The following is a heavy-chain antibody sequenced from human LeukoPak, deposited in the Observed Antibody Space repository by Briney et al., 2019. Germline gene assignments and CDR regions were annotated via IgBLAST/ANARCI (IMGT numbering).Heavy chain of an antibody. CDR3: ARVISSSWYLSMDV. J-gene: IGHJ6*02. V-gene: IGHV4-59*01. Sequence: SETLSLTCTVSGGSISSYYWSWIRQPPGKGLEWIGYIYYSGSTNYNPSLKSRVTISVDTSKNQFSLKLSSVTAADTAVYYCARVISSSWYLSMDVWGQGTTVTVSS. D-gene: IGHD6-13*01. CDR1: GGSISSYY. CDR2: IYYSGST.